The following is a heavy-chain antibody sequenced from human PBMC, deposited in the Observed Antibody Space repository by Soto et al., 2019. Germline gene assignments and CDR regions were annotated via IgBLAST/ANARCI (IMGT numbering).Heavy chain of an antibody. Sequence: GGSLRLSCAASGFPFSSYWMSLVRPAPGKGLEWVANINQDGSEKYYVDSVKGRFTISRDNAKNSLYLQMNSLRAEDTAVYYCAFIAARPGDAFDIWGQGKIVTVSS. CDR2: INQDGSEK. CDR1: GFPFSSYW. V-gene: IGHV3-7*01. J-gene: IGHJ3*02. CDR3: AFIAARPGDAFDI. D-gene: IGHD6-6*01.